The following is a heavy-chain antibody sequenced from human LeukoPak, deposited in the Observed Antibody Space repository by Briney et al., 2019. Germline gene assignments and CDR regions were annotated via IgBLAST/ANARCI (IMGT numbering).Heavy chain of an antibody. CDR3: ARGLRGRQLMSSFGY. J-gene: IGHJ4*02. CDR1: GFTFSSFG. CDR2: IWYDGSIK. V-gene: IGHV3-33*01. Sequence: GGSLRLSCTASGFTFSSFGMHWVRQAPGTGLEWVAVIWYDGSIKYYAESVKGRFTISRDNANNTLYLQMSSLRVDDTAVYFCARGLRGRQLMSSFGYWGQGTLVTVSS. D-gene: IGHD6-13*01.